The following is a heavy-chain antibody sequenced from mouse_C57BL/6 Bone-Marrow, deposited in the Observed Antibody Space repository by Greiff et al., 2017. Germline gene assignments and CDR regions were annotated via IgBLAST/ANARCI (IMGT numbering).Heavy chain of an antibody. CDR1: GYAFTNYL. Sequence: VQLKQSGAELVRPGTSVKVSCKASGYAFTNYLIEWVKQRPGQGLEWIGVINPGSGGTNYNEKFKGKATLTADKSSSTAYMQLSSLTSDDSAVYFCARYGYYGDYWGQGTSVTVSS. D-gene: IGHD1-1*01. V-gene: IGHV1-54*01. CDR2: INPGSGGT. CDR3: ARYGYYGDY. J-gene: IGHJ4*01.